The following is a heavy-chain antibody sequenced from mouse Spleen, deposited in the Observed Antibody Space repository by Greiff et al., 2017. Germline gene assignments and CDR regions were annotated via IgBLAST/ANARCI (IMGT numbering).Heavy chain of an antibody. V-gene: IGHV1-55*01. CDR2: IYPGSGST. D-gene: IGHD3-3*01. Sequence: QVQLQQSGAELVKPGASVKMSCKASGYTFTSYWITWVKQRPGQGLEWIGDIYPGSGSTNYNEKFKSKATLTVDTSSSTAYMQLSSLTSEDSAVYYCARGTRDGDYFDYWGQGTTLTVSS. CDR3: ARGTRDGDYFDY. J-gene: IGHJ2*01. CDR1: GYTFTSYW.